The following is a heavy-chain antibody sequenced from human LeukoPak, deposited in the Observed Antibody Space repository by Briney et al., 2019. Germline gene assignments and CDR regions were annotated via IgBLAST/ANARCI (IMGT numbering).Heavy chain of an antibody. V-gene: IGHV3-43*02. CDR1: GFIFDDYA. CDR3: AKDLGPSGAAWFDP. Sequence: PGGSLRLSCAASGFIFDDYAMHWVRQAPGKGLEWVSLISGDGGSTYSADSVKGRFAISRDNSKNSLYLQMNSLRTEDTALYYCAKDLGPSGAAWFDPWGQGTLVSVSS. CDR2: ISGDGGST. D-gene: IGHD4-17*01. J-gene: IGHJ5*02.